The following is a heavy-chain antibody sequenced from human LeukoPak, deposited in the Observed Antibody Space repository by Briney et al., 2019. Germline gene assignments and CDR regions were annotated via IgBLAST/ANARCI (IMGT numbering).Heavy chain of an antibody. Sequence: PGGSLRLSCAASGFTFRTYWMSWVRQAPGKGLEWVANINQDESEKYYVESVKGRFTISRDNAKNSLSLQMNSLRAEDTAVYYCARARVGFGALFGRRHFDQWGQGTLVTVSS. J-gene: IGHJ4*02. D-gene: IGHD3-10*01. CDR2: INQDESEK. V-gene: IGHV3-7*04. CDR3: ARARVGFGALFGRRHFDQ. CDR1: GFTFRTYW.